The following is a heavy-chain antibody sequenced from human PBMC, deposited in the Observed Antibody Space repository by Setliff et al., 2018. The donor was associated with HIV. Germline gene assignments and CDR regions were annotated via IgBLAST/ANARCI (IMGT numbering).Heavy chain of an antibody. CDR3: ARVGSSGWLYYFDY. D-gene: IGHD6-19*01. CDR1: GYTFTGYY. J-gene: IGHJ4*02. CDR2: INPNSGGT. V-gene: IGHV1-2*02. Sequence: ASVKVSCKASGYTFTGYYMHWVRQAPGQGLEWMGWINPNSGGTNYAQKFQGRVTMTRDTSFSTAYMELSRLRSDDTAVYYCARVGSSGWLYYFDYWGQGTLVTVSS.